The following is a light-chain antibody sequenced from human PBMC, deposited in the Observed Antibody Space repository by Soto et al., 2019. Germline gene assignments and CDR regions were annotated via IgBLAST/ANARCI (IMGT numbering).Light chain of an antibody. CDR2: GIS. CDR1: QGVSSN. Sequence: DIVMTQSPASLSASPGERATISCRASQGVSSNLAWYQQKPGQAPRLLMYGISTRPSGVPASFSGSGSGTEFTLTIISLLSEDFVIYYCHQQYSRPLTFGAGTKVEIK. V-gene: IGKV3-15*01. J-gene: IGKJ4*01. CDR3: HQQYSRPLT.